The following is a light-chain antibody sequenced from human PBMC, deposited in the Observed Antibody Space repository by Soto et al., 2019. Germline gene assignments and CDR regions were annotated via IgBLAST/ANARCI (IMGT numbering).Light chain of an antibody. V-gene: IGKV1-39*01. CDR2: GAS. J-gene: IGKJ1*01. CDR3: QQSYNTPKT. CDR1: QSIGSY. Sequence: DIQMIQSPFSLSASVGDRVTITCRASQSIGSYLNWYQQQPGKAPKLLIYGASSLQRGVPSRFSGSGSGTDFTLTISSLQPEDSATYYCQQSYNTPKTFGQGSKVEIK.